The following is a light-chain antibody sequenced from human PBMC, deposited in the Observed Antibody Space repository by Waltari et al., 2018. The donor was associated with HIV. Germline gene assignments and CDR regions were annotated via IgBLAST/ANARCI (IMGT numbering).Light chain of an antibody. CDR3: QSHDSSLSGYV. J-gene: IGLJ1*01. Sequence: QSVLTPSPSVSVAPGQRVTISCTGSRSNLGAGHHLHWYQQLPGTAPKLLIYGNSNRPSGVPDRFSGSKSGTSASLAITGLQAEDEADYHCQSHDSSLSGYVFGTGTKVTVL. V-gene: IGLV1-40*01. CDR1: RSNLGAGHH. CDR2: GNS.